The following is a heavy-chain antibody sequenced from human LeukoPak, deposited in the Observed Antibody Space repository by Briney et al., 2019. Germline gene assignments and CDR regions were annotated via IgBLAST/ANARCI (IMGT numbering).Heavy chain of an antibody. CDR2: IDPSGGST. Sequence: ASVKVSCKASGYIFTTYYMHWVRQAPGQGLEWMGIIDPSGGSTSYAQKFQGRVTMTRDTSTSTVYMELSSLRDDDTALYYCARGQSLNDYWGQGTLVTVSS. CDR1: GYIFTTYY. V-gene: IGHV1-46*01. CDR3: ARGQSLNDY. J-gene: IGHJ4*02.